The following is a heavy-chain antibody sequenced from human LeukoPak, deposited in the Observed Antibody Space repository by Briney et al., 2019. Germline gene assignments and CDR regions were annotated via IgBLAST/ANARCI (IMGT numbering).Heavy chain of an antibody. V-gene: IGHV3-7*01. CDR1: GFTFSSYW. D-gene: IGHD3-3*01. Sequence: GGSLRLSCAASGFTFSSYWMSWVRQAPGKGLEWVANIKKDGSEKYYVDSVKGRFTISRDNAKKSLYLQMNSLRAEDTAVYYCARGSRLGVVERGAFDIWGQGTMVTVSS. CDR2: IKKDGSEK. J-gene: IGHJ3*02. CDR3: ARGSRLGVVERGAFDI.